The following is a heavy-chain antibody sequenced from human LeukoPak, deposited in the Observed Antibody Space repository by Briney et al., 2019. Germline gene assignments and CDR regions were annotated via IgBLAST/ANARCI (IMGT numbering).Heavy chain of an antibody. J-gene: IGHJ4*02. Sequence: GGSLGLSCAASGFTFSSYAMSWVRQAPGKGLEWVSAISGSGDSTYYGDSVKGRFTISRDNAKNSLYLQMNSLRDEDTAVYYCVRDQFFSFDYWGQGTLVTVSS. D-gene: IGHD3-3*01. CDR1: GFTFSSYA. CDR3: VRDQFFSFDY. V-gene: IGHV3-23*01. CDR2: ISGSGDST.